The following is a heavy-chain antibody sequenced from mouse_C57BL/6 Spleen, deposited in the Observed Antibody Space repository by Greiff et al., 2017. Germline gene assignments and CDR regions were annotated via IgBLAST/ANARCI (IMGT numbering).Heavy chain of an antibody. D-gene: IGHD1-1*01. V-gene: IGHV1-64*01. CDR1: GYTFTSYW. Sequence: QVQLQQPGAELVKPGASVKLSCKASGYTFTSYWMHWVKQRPGQGLEWIGMIHPNRGSTNYNEKFKSKATLTVDKSSSTAYMQLSSLTSEDSAVYDCARMGGSSYSMDYWGQGTSVTVSS. CDR3: ARMGGSSYSMDY. J-gene: IGHJ4*01. CDR2: IHPNRGST.